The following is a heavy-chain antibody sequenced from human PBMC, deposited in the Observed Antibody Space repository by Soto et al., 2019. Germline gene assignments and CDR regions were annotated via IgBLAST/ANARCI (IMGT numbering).Heavy chain of an antibody. D-gene: IGHD6-19*01. Sequence: GGSLRLSCAASGFTFDDYAMHWVRQAPGKGLEWVSGISWNSGSIGYADSVKGRFTISRDNAKNSLYLQMNSLRAEDTALYYCAKDTWQWLVGGDAFDIWGQGTRVTVSS. CDR3: AKDTWQWLVGGDAFDI. CDR2: ISWNSGSI. V-gene: IGHV3-9*01. CDR1: GFTFDDYA. J-gene: IGHJ3*02.